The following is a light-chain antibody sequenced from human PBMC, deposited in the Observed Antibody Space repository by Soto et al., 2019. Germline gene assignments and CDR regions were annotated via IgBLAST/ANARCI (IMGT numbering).Light chain of an antibody. CDR2: TNN. Sequence: QSALTQPPSTSGTPGQRVTISCSGSSSNIGRNTISWYQQLPGTAPKLLIYTNNQRPSGVPDRFSGSKSGTSASLAISGLQSEDEADYYCAAWDDSLNGYVFGTGTKLTVL. CDR1: SSNIGRNT. V-gene: IGLV1-44*01. CDR3: AAWDDSLNGYV. J-gene: IGLJ1*01.